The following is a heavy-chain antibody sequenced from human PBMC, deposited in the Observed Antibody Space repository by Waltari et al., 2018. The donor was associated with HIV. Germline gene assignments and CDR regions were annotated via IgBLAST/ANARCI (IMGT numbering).Heavy chain of an antibody. CDR1: GGGFGSYT. CDR3: ARGGCSGRTCYSKSFDL. CDR2: IIPKFEAT. Sequence: QVQLVQSGAEMKMPESSVKVSCKASGGGFGSYTISWVRQAPGQGLEWMGGIIPKFEATHFAQKFQGRVTISADESTRTVYLELTSLISDDTAVYYCARGGCSGRTCYSKSFDLWGQGTKVTVSS. V-gene: IGHV1-69*01. J-gene: IGHJ3*01. D-gene: IGHD2-15*01.